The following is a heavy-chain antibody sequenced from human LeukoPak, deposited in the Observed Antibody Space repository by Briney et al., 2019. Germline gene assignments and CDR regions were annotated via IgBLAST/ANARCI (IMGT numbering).Heavy chain of an antibody. V-gene: IGHV3-48*03. D-gene: IGHD3-9*01. Sequence: GGSLRLSCAASGFTFSSYEMNWVRQAPGKGLEWVSYITPSGSTMNYADSVKGRFTISRDNPKNLLYLQINSLRAEDTAVYYCARDTLNGPFVTSLDYWGHGALVTVSP. CDR1: GFTFSSYE. CDR3: ARDTLNGPFVTSLDY. CDR2: ITPSGSTM. J-gene: IGHJ4*01.